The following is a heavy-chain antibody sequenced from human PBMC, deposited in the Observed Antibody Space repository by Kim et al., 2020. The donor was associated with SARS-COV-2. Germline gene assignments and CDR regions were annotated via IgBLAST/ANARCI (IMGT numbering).Heavy chain of an antibody. Sequence: GGSLRLSCAASGFTFSNAWMSWVRQAPGKGLEWVGRIKSKTDGGTTDYAAPVKGRFTISRDDSKNTLYLQMNSLKTEDTAVYYCTTDLGAYDILTGYSFDYWGQGTLVTVSS. CDR1: GFTFSNAW. J-gene: IGHJ4*02. CDR3: TTDLGAYDILTGYSFDY. V-gene: IGHV3-15*01. D-gene: IGHD3-9*01. CDR2: IKSKTDGGTT.